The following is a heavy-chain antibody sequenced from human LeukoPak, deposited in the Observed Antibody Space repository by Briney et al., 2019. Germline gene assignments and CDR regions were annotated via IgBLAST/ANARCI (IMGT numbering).Heavy chain of an antibody. D-gene: IGHD6-19*01. CDR3: AIVVARGEQWLDQGYFDY. J-gene: IGHJ4*02. Sequence: ASVKVSCKVSGYTLTELSMHWVRQAPGKGLEWMGGFDPEDGETIYAQKFQGRVTMTEDTSTGTAYMELSSLRSEDTAVYYCAIVVARGEQWLDQGYFDYWGQGTLVTVSS. CDR1: GYTLTELS. V-gene: IGHV1-24*01. CDR2: FDPEDGET.